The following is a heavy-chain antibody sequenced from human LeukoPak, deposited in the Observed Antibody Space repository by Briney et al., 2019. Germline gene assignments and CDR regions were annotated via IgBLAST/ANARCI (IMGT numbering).Heavy chain of an antibody. D-gene: IGHD2/OR15-2a*01. CDR3: ARDKGVISQSLDY. CDR1: GYSISSGYY. V-gene: IGHV4-38-2*02. Sequence: SETLSLTCTVSGYSISSGYYWGWIRQPPGKGLEWIGSIYHSGSTYYNPSLKSRVTISVDTPKNQFSLKLSSVTAADTAVYYCARDKGVISQSLDYWGQGTLVTVSS. J-gene: IGHJ4*02. CDR2: IYHSGST.